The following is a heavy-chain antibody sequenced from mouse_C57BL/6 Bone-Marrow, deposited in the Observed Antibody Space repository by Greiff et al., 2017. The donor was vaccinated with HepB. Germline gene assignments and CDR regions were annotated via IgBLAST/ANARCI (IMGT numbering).Heavy chain of an antibody. J-gene: IGHJ4*01. Sequence: VQLQQSGAELVRPGTSVKMSCKASGYTFTNYWIGWAKQRPGHGLEWIGDIYPGGGYTNYNEKFKGKATLTADKSSSTAYMQFSSLTSEDSAIYYCARAILHSGYAMDYWGQGTSVTVSS. CDR1: GYTFTNYW. CDR3: ARAILHSGYAMDY. V-gene: IGHV1-63*01. CDR2: IYPGGGYT. D-gene: IGHD1-2*01.